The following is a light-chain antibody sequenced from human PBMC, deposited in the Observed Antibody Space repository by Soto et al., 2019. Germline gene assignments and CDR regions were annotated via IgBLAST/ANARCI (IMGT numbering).Light chain of an antibody. J-gene: IGKJ1*01. CDR3: QQYDTYSRT. CDR2: DAS. CDR1: QSISSW. V-gene: IGKV1-5*01. Sequence: DIQMTQSPSTLSASVGDRVTISCRASQSISSWLAWYQQKPGKAPKLLMSDASSLERGVPSRFSGSGSGTEFTLTISSLQPDDFAIYYCQQYDTYSRTFGQGTKVDI.